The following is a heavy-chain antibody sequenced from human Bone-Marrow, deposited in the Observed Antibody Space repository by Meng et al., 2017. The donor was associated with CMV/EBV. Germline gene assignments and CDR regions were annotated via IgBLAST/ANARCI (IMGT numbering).Heavy chain of an antibody. CDR2: IYYSGST. CDR3: ARRIVVVPAATPLYYYYGMDV. J-gene: IGHJ6*02. Sequence: SETLSLTCTVSGGSVSSGSYYWSWIRQPPGKGLEWIGYIYYSGSTNYNPSLKSRVTISVDTSKNQFSLKLSSVTAADTAVYYCARRIVVVPAATPLYYYYGMDVWGQGTTVTVPS. CDR1: GGSVSSGSYY. D-gene: IGHD2-2*01. V-gene: IGHV4-61*01.